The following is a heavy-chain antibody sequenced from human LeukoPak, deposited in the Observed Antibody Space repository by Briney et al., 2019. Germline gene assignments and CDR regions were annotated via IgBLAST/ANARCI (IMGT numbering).Heavy chain of an antibody. V-gene: IGHV3-30*18. J-gene: IGHJ4*02. D-gene: IGHD3-22*01. CDR3: AKGVWDYYDSSGYDLFDY. CDR2: ISYDGSNK. CDR1: GFTFSSYG. Sequence: GRSLRLSCAASGFTFSSYGMHWVRQAPGKGLEWVAVISYDGSNKYYADSVKGRFTISRDNSKNTLYLQMNSLRAEDTAVYYCAKGVWDYYDSSGYDLFDYWGQGTLVTVSS.